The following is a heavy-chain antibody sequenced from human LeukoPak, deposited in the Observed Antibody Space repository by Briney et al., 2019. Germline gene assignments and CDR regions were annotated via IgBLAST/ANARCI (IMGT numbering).Heavy chain of an antibody. CDR1: GGSISSGSYY. Sequence: SETLSLTCTVSGGSISSGSYYWSWIRQPAGKGLEWIGRIYTSGSTNYNPSLKSRVTISVDTSKNQFSLKLSSVTAADTAVYYCAADGYNFFDYCGQGTLVTVSS. V-gene: IGHV4-61*02. CDR2: IYTSGST. D-gene: IGHD5-24*01. CDR3: AADGYNFFDY. J-gene: IGHJ4*02.